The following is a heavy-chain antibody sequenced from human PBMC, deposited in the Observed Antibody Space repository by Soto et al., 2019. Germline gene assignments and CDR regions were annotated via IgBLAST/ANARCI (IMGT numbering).Heavy chain of an antibody. CDR3: ARDIRSYCSSTSCPRPYYYYGMDV. CDR1: GGSISSGGYY. J-gene: IGHJ6*02. D-gene: IGHD2-2*01. V-gene: IGHV4-31*03. Sequence: PSETLSLTCTLSGGSISSGGYYWSWIRQHPGQGLEWIGYIYYSGSTYYTPSLKSRVTISVDTSKNQFSLKLSSVTAADTAVYYCARDIRSYCSSTSCPRPYYYYGMDVWGQGTTVTVSS. CDR2: IYYSGST.